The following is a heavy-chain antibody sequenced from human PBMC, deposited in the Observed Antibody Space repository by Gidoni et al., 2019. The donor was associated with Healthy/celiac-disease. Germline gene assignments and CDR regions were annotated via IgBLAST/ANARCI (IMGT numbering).Heavy chain of an antibody. D-gene: IGHD6-6*01. J-gene: IGHJ4*02. CDR1: GGSISSSSYY. CDR3: ARLSVSSSCDY. Sequence: QLQLQEPGPGLVKPSETLSLTCTVSGGSISSSSYYWGWIRQPPGKGLEWIGSIYYSGSTYYNPSLKSRVTISVDTSKNQFSLKLSSVTAADTAVYYCARLSVSSSCDYWGQGTLVTVSS. V-gene: IGHV4-39*01. CDR2: IYYSGST.